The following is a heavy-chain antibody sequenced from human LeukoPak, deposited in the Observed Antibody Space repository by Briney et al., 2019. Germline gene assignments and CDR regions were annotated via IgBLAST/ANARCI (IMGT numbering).Heavy chain of an antibody. CDR3: ARNSGSNPFDY. V-gene: IGHV3-7*01. Sequence: GGSLRLSCAASGFTFSSYWLSWVRQAPGKGLEWAASIEQDGSQKYYVDSVRGRFTISRDNAKNSVYLQTNSLRVEDTAVYYCARNSGSNPFDYWGQGTLVTVSS. CDR1: GFTFSSYW. D-gene: IGHD1-26*01. CDR2: IEQDGSQK. J-gene: IGHJ4*02.